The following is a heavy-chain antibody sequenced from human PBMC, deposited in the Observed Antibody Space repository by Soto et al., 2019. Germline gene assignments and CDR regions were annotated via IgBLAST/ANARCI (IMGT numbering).Heavy chain of an antibody. J-gene: IGHJ4*02. V-gene: IGHV1-46*03. CDR2: IDPSGGST. CDR3: ARDLTGGPTYYDFWSGYSPVDY. D-gene: IGHD3-3*01. Sequence: GASVKVSCKASGYNFTSYYMHWVRQAPGQGLEWMGIIDPSGGSTSYAQKFQDRVSMTRDTSTSTVYMDLSSLRSEDTAVYYCARDLTGGPTYYDFWSGYSPVDYWGLGTLVTVSS. CDR1: GYNFTSYY.